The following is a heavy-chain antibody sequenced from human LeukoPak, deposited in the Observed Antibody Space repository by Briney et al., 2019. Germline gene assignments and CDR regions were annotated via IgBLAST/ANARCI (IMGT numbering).Heavy chain of an antibody. J-gene: IGHJ6*03. CDR2: INPSGGST. CDR1: GYTFTSYY. D-gene: IGHD3-10*01. Sequence: ASVKVSCKASGYTFTSYYMHWVRQAPGQGLEWMGIINPSGGSTSYAQKFQGRVTMTRDMSTSTVYMELSSLRSEDTAVYYCARAPYYYGSGSYGADYYYYYMDVWGKGTTVTISS. CDR3: ARAPYYYGSGSYGADYYYYYMDV. V-gene: IGHV1-46*01.